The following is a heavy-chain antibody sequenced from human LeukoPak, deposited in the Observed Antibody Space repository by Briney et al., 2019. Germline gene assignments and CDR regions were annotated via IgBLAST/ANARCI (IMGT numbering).Heavy chain of an antibody. Sequence: GGSLRLSCAASGFTFSSYGMHWVRQAPGKGLEWVAVIWYDGSNKYYADSVKGRFTISRDNSKNTLYLQMNSLRAEDTAVYYCARAGYCSGGSCYGVDYWGQGALVTVSS. CDR3: ARAGYCSGGSCYGVDY. D-gene: IGHD2-15*01. CDR1: GFTFSSYG. CDR2: IWYDGSNK. J-gene: IGHJ4*02. V-gene: IGHV3-33*01.